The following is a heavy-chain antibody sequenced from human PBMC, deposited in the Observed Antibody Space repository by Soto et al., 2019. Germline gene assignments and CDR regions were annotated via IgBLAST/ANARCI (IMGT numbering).Heavy chain of an antibody. V-gene: IGHV1-3*01. CDR2: ISGGSGNT. CDR3: ARDPVLDY. CDR1: GNTFTTYT. Sequence: QVQLVQSGAEVKKPGASVKLSCKASGNTFTTYTIHWIRQAPGQRLEWMGWISGGSGNTKYSQKFQGRVTINRDTSASTAYVELSSLRSEDTAVYYCARDPVLDYWGQGTLVTVSS. J-gene: IGHJ4*02. D-gene: IGHD4-17*01.